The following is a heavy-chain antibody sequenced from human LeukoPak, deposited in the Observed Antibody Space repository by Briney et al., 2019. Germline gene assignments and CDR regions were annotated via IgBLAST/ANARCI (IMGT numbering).Heavy chain of an antibody. Sequence: SETLSLTCTVSGGSISTYYWNWIRQPPGKGLEWIGYVYYSGRTNYNPSLKSRVTISVDTSKNQFSLKLSSVTAADTAVYYCARGLGGSFRDGYNPWGQGTLVTVSS. CDR2: VYYSGRT. CDR3: ARGLGGSFRDGYNP. V-gene: IGHV4-59*08. J-gene: IGHJ5*02. CDR1: GGSISTYY. D-gene: IGHD5-24*01.